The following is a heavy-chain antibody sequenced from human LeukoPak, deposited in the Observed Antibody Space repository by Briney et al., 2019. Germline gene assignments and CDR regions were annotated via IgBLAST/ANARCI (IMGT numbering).Heavy chain of an antibody. J-gene: IGHJ4*02. D-gene: IGHD4-17*01. CDR3: ASGTYDYGFDY. Sequence: SETLSLTCTVSGGSISGSSYYWGWIRQPPGKGLEWIGSIYYSGSTYYNPSLKSRVTISVDTSKNQFSLKLSSVTAADTAVYYCASGTYDYGFDYWGQGTLVTVSS. V-gene: IGHV4-39*07. CDR1: GGSISGSSYY. CDR2: IYYSGST.